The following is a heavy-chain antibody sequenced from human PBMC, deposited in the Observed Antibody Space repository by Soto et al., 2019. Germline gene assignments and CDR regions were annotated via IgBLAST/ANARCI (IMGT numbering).Heavy chain of an antibody. J-gene: IGHJ4*02. Sequence: GGSLRLSCAASGFTFTRYSMNWVRQAPGKGLEWVASISSTTNYIYYGESLKGRLTISRDNAKNSMYLQMNTLRTEDTAVYYCARESEDLSSNLDYWGQGTLVTVSS. CDR2: ISSTTNYI. V-gene: IGHV3-21*06. CDR3: ARESEDLSSNLDY. CDR1: GFTFTRYS.